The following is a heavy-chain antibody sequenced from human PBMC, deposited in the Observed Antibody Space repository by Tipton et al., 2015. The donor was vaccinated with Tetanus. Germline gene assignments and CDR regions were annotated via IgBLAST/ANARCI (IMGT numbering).Heavy chain of an antibody. CDR2: LYYRGNT. CDR3: ARLIVGATTSEYFQH. V-gene: IGHV4-39*01. J-gene: IGHJ1*01. D-gene: IGHD1-26*01. Sequence: TLSLTCSVSGYSINSGTYYWAWLRQPPGRGLEWIGTLYYRGNTYYNPSLKSRVTISIDASKNQFSLTLSPVTAADTAVYYCARLIVGATTSEYFQHWGQGTLVTVSS. CDR1: GYSINSGTYY.